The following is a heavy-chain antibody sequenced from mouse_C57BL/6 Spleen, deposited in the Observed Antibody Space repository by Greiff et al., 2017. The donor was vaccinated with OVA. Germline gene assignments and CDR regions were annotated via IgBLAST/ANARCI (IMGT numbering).Heavy chain of an antibody. D-gene: IGHD2-2*01. CDR3: ARSGYPPFDD. Sequence: EVQLQESGPELVKPGASVKIPCKASGYTFTDYNMDWVKQSHGKSLEWLGVINPNNGGTISNQKFKGKATLTVDKSSTTAYMELRRLTYEEAAIYYCARSGYPPFDDWGKGTLVTVSA. J-gene: IGHJ3*01. CDR1: GYTFTDYN. V-gene: IGHV1-18*01. CDR2: INPNNGGT.